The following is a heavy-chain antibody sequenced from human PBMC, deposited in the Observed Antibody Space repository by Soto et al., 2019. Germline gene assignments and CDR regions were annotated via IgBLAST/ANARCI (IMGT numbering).Heavy chain of an antibody. Sequence: QSQTLSLTCAISGDSVSSNSAAWNWIRQSPSRGLEWLGRTYYRSKWYNDYSVAVKSRITINPDTSKNQFSLRLNSVTPEDTAVYYCAREGGLAVAGNWFDPWGQGTLVTVSS. D-gene: IGHD6-19*01. CDR3: AREGGLAVAGNWFDP. J-gene: IGHJ5*02. V-gene: IGHV6-1*01. CDR2: TYYRSKWYN. CDR1: GDSVSSNSAA.